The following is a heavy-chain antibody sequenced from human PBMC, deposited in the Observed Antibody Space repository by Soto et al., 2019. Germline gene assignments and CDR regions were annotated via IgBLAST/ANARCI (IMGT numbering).Heavy chain of an antibody. CDR1: GYTFTSYA. J-gene: IGHJ4*02. D-gene: IGHD1-7*01. V-gene: IGHV1-3*01. CDR2: INAGNGNT. Sequence: QVQLVQSGAEVKKPGASVKVSCKASGYTFTSYAMHWVRQAPGQRLEWMGWINAGNGNTKYSQKFQGRVTITRDTSASTAYMELSSLRSEDTAVYYCARGEDWNYGSIDYWGQGTLVTVSS. CDR3: ARGEDWNYGSIDY.